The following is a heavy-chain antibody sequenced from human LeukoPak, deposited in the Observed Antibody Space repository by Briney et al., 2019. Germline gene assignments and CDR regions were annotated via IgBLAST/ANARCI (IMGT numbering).Heavy chain of an antibody. V-gene: IGHV4-59*01. D-gene: IGHD2-2*02. J-gene: IGHJ4*02. Sequence: SETLSLTCTVSGDSIRTSFWSWIRQPPGKGLEWIAYVHYSESANYNPSLKSRVTISLDTPKNQFSLKLSSVTAADTAIYFCARGAQYTTLWPTADYFEYWGQGTLVTVSS. CDR3: ARGAQYTTLWPTADYFEY. CDR2: VHYSESA. CDR1: GDSIRTSF.